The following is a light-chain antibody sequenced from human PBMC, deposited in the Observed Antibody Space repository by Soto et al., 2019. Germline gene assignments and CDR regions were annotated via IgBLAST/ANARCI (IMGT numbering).Light chain of an antibody. J-gene: IGKJ3*01. V-gene: IGKV1-5*01. CDR2: DAS. Sequence: DIQMTQSPSTLSASLGDRVTITCRASQSFSSWLAWYQQKPGKAPKLLIYDASSLESGVPSRFSGSGSGTDFTLTISSLQPDDFATYYCQQYSSYLFTFGPGTKVDIK. CDR3: QQYSSYLFT. CDR1: QSFSSW.